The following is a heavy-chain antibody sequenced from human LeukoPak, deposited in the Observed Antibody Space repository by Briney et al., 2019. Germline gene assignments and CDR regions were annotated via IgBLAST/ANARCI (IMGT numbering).Heavy chain of an antibody. CDR1: GFTFSSYA. CDR3: AKGSPDYGDLQTLDY. V-gene: IGHV3-23*01. CDR2: ISGSGGST. Sequence: GGSLRLSCAASGFTFSSYAVSWVRQAPGKGLEWVSAISGSGGSTYYADSVKGRFTISRDNSKNTLYLQMNSLRAEDTAVYYCAKGSPDYGDLQTLDYWGQGTLVTVSS. J-gene: IGHJ4*02. D-gene: IGHD4-17*01.